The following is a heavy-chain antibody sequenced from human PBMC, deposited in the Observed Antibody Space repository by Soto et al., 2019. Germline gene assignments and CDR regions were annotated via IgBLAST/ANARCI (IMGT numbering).Heavy chain of an antibody. J-gene: IGHJ4*02. CDR3: ARSRSFKLSYYFDY. CDR2: IYYSGST. Sequence: SETLSLTCTVSGGPISSYYWSWIRQPPGKGLEWIGYIYYSGSTNYNPSLKSRVTISVDTSKNQFSLKLSSVTAADTAVYYCARSRSFKLSYYFDYWGQGTLVTVSS. V-gene: IGHV4-59*01. D-gene: IGHD3-16*01. CDR1: GGPISSYY.